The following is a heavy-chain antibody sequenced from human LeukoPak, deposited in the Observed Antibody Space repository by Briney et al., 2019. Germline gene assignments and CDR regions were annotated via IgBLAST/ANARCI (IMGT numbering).Heavy chain of an antibody. CDR1: GFTFSSYA. CDR2: ISYDGSNK. J-gene: IGHJ4*02. Sequence: GGSLRLSCAASGFTFSSYAMHWVRQAPGKGLEWVAVISYDGSNKYYADSVKGRFTISRDNSKNTLYLQMNSLRAEDTAVYYCARWGGQYDFWSGYYSFDYWGQGTLVTVPS. CDR3: ARWGGQYDFWSGYYSFDY. D-gene: IGHD3-3*01. V-gene: IGHV3-30*04.